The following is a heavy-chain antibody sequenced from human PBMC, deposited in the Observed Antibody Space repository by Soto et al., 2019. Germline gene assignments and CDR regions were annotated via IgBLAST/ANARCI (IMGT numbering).Heavy chain of an antibody. V-gene: IGHV1-3*01. D-gene: IGHD5-18*01. CDR3: ARDRPVRYSYGTPPKPFDY. CDR2: INAGNGNT. J-gene: IGHJ4*02. Sequence: ASVKVSCKASGYTFTSYAMHWVRQAPGQRLEWMGWINAGNGNTKYSQKFQGRVTITRDTSASTAYMELSSLRSEDTAVYYCARDRPVRYSYGTPPKPFDYWGQGTLVTVSS. CDR1: GYTFTSYA.